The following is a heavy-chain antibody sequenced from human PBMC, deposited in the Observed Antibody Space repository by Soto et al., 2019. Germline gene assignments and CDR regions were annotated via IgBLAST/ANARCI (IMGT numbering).Heavy chain of an antibody. Sequence: SGPTLVNPTQTLTLTCTFSGFSLSTSGMCVSWIRQPPGKALEWLARIDWDDDKYYSTSLKTRLTISKDTSKNQVVLTMTNMDPVDTATYYCARILGGYDILAPDYYYYYMDVWGKGTTVTVSS. CDR3: ARILGGYDILAPDYYYYYMDV. V-gene: IGHV2-70*11. D-gene: IGHD5-12*01. CDR2: IDWDDDK. J-gene: IGHJ6*03. CDR1: GFSLSTSGMC.